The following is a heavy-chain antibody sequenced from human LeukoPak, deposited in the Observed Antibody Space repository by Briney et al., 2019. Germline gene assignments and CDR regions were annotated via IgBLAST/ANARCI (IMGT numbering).Heavy chain of an antibody. CDR1: GCSFSNYW. J-gene: IGHJ4*02. CDR2: IYPGDYET. D-gene: IGHD2-21*02. Sequence: GGSLKISFEGSGCSFSNYWIGWVRRMPGKGLAWMGIIYPGDYETRYSPSFQGLVTISVDKSISTAYLQWSSLKASDTAMYYCAIPPGYCGNDCSFDHWGQGTLVTVSS. V-gene: IGHV5-51*01. CDR3: AIPPGYCGNDCSFDH.